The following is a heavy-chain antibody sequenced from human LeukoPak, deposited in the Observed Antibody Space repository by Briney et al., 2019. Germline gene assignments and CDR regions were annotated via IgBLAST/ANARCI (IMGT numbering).Heavy chain of an antibody. V-gene: IGHV1-2*02. Sequence: ASVKVSCKASGYTFTGYDMYRVRQATGQGLEWMGWINPNSGGTNYAQKFQGRVTMTRDTSISTAYMELSRLRSDDTAVYYCATFEYTSSSLNYWGQGTLVTVSS. J-gene: IGHJ4*02. CDR1: GYTFTGYD. CDR2: INPNSGGT. CDR3: ATFEYTSSSLNY. D-gene: IGHD6-6*01.